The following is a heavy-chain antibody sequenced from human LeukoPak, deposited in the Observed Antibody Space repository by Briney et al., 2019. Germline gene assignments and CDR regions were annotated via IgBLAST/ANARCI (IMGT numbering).Heavy chain of an antibody. Sequence: PGGSLRLSCAASGFTFSDYYMSWIRQAPGKGLEWVSYISSSGSTIYYADSVKGRFTISRDNAKNSLYLQMNSLRVEDTAVYYCARELYLVPGFIDPWGQGTLVTVSS. D-gene: IGHD6-13*01. V-gene: IGHV3-11*04. CDR1: GFTFSDYY. CDR3: ARELYLVPGFIDP. CDR2: ISSSGSTI. J-gene: IGHJ5*02.